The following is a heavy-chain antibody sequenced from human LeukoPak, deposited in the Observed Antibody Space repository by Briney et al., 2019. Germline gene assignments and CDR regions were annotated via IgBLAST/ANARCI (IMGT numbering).Heavy chain of an antibody. D-gene: IGHD3-22*01. CDR3: ARLDYYYSSGYYPYYFDY. CDR2: IKQDGSEK. Sequence: GGSLRLSCAASGFTFSSYWMSWVRQAPGKGLEWVANIKQDGSEKYYVDSVKGRFTISRDNAKNSLYLQMNSLRAEDTAVYYCARLDYYYSSGYYPYYFDYWGQGTLVTVSS. J-gene: IGHJ4*02. CDR1: GFTFSSYW. V-gene: IGHV3-7*01.